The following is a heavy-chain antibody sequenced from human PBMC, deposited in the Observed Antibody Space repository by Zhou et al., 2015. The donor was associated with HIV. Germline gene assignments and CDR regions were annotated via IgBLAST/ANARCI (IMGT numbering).Heavy chain of an antibody. CDR1: GGTFSSYA. Sequence: QVQLVQSGAEVKKPGSSVKVSCKASGGTFSSYAISWVRQAPGQGLEWMGGIIPIFGTANYAQKFQGRVTITADKSTSTAYMELSSLRSEDTAVYYCAGGYCTNGVCPKRNWFDPWGQGTLVTVSS. D-gene: IGHD2-8*01. V-gene: IGHV1-69*06. CDR3: AGGYCTNGVCPKRNWFDP. CDR2: IIPIFGTA. J-gene: IGHJ5*02.